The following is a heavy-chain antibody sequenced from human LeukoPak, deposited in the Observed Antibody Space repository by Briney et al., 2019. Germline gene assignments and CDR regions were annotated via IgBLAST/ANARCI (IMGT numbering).Heavy chain of an antibody. Sequence: GGSLRLSCAASGFIFSDYYMSWIRQAPGKGLEWVSYITSSDSTIYYADSVKGRFTISRDNAKNSLYLQMHSLRAEDTAVYYCARGDFWSGYWYFDLWGRGTLVTVSS. CDR1: GFIFSDYY. D-gene: IGHD3-3*01. V-gene: IGHV3-11*01. CDR2: ITSSDSTI. CDR3: ARGDFWSGYWYFDL. J-gene: IGHJ2*01.